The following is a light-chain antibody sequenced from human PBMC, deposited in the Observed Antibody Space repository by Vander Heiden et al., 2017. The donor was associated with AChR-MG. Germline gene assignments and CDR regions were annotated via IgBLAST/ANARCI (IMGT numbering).Light chain of an antibody. CDR3: QQDNTYPYT. V-gene: IGKV1-5*03. CDR2: RAS. Sequence: DIQMTQSPSTLSASVGDRVTITCRASQSIRIWLAWYQQKPGRAPNLLIYRASTLNSGVPSRFSGSGSGTEFTLTINSLQPDDIATYYCQQDNTYPYTFGQGTKLDI. J-gene: IGKJ2*01. CDR1: QSIRIW.